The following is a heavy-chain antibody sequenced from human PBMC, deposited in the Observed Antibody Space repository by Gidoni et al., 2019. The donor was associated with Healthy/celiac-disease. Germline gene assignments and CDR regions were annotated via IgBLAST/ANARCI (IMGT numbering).Heavy chain of an antibody. D-gene: IGHD3-22*01. CDR2: IYTSGST. Sequence: QVQLQESGPGLVKPPQTLSLTCPVSGGSLRSGSYYWRWIRPPAGKGLEWIGRIYTSGSTNYNPSLKSRVTISVDTSKNQFSLKLSSVTAADTAVYYCARGNYYDSSGPADYWGQGTLVTVSS. J-gene: IGHJ4*02. CDR3: ARGNYYDSSGPADY. V-gene: IGHV4-61*02. CDR1: GGSLRSGSYY.